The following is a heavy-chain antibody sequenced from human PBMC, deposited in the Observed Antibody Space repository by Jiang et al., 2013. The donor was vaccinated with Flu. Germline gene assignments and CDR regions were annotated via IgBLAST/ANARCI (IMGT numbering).Heavy chain of an antibody. J-gene: IGHJ4*02. D-gene: IGHD3-10*01. CDR2: ISHTGTT. V-gene: IGHV4-38-2*02. CDR1: GYSISSGYY. CDR3: ATTTGN. Sequence: LLKPSETLSLTCSVSGYSISSGYYWGWVRQPPGKGLEWIGSISHTGTTYYNPSLKTRLTISSDTSKNQFSLMLTSVTAADTAVYYCATTTGNWGQGTLVTVSS.